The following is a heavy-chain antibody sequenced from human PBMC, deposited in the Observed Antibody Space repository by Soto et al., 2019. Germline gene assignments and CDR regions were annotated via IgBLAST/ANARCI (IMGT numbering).Heavy chain of an antibody. CDR2: VYYTGST. CDR1: GGSISGSY. Sequence: SVPLSLTYRVSGGSISGSYWSWIRQSPGKGLEWLGYVYYTGSTNYSPSLRSRVSISVDTSKNEFSLRLSSVTAADTAVYFCARSVAVPGAHIDYWG. J-gene: IGHJ4*01. V-gene: IGHV4-59*01. CDR3: ARSVAVPGAHIDY. D-gene: IGHD6-19*01.